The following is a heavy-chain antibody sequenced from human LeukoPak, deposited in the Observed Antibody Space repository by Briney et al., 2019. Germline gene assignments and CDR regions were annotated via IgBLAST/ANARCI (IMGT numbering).Heavy chain of an antibody. J-gene: IGHJ4*02. CDR3: VKGTSFSSSSPFDY. V-gene: IGHV3-30*18. D-gene: IGHD6-6*01. CDR2: ISHDGSHK. Sequence: PGGSLGLSCAASGFTFSSYGIHWVRQAPGKGLEWVAVISHDGSHKYYADSVKGRFTISRDNSKNTLYLQMNSLRADDTAVYYCVKGTSFSSSSPFDYWGQGTLVTVSS. CDR1: GFTFSSYG.